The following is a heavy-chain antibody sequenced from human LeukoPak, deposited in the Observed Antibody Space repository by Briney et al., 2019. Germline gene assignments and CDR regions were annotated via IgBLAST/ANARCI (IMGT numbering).Heavy chain of an antibody. D-gene: IGHD4/OR15-4a*01. Sequence: SETLSLTCTVSGGSITSDYWSWIRQPAGKGLEWIGRIFASGSTSYNPSLKSRVTMSLDTSKNQFSLKLSSVTAADTAVYFCSRGGANDLWGQGTLVTVSS. J-gene: IGHJ5*02. CDR3: SRGGANDL. V-gene: IGHV4-4*07. CDR1: GGSITSDY. CDR2: IFASGST.